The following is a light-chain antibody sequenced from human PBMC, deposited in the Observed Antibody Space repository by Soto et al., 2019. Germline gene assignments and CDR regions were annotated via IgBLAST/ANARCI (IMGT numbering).Light chain of an antibody. CDR1: QSVSSTY. Sequence: EIVLTQSPGTLSLSPGERATLSCRASQSVSSTYLAWYQQKPGQAPRLLIYGASNRATGIPDRFSGSGSGTDFTLTISSLEPEDFAVYYCQQYGSSLLFTFGPGTKVDIK. V-gene: IGKV3-20*01. CDR2: GAS. CDR3: QQYGSSLLFT. J-gene: IGKJ3*01.